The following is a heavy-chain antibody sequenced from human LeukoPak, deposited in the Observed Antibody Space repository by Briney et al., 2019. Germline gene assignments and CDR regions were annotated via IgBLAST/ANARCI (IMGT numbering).Heavy chain of an antibody. CDR2: IIPILGIA. J-gene: IGHJ5*02. Sequence: SVKVSCKASGGTFSSYAISWVRQAPGQGLEWMGRIIPILGIANYAQKFQGRVTITADKSTSTAYMELSSLRSEDTAVYYCAREFYGTGIAEDWFDPWGQGTLVTVSS. CDR1: GGTFSSYA. V-gene: IGHV1-69*04. D-gene: IGHD6-13*01. CDR3: AREFYGTGIAEDWFDP.